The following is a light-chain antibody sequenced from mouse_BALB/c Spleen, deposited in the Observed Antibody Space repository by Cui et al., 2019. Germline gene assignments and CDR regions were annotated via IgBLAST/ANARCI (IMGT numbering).Light chain of an antibody. Sequence: IVLTKPQEILSASLGEEIPLTCSASSSVSYMHWYQQKSGTSPKLLIYSTSNLASGVPSRFSGSGSGTFYSLTISSVEAEDAADYYCHQWSSYPWTFGGGTKLEIK. CDR1: SSVSY. V-gene: IGKV4-80*01. CDR2: STS. J-gene: IGKJ1*01. CDR3: HQWSSYPWT.